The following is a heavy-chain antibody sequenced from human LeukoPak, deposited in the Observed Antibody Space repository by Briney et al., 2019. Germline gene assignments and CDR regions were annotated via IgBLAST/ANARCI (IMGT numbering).Heavy chain of an antibody. CDR3: VAVPETDFWIGFYLDY. V-gene: IGHV3-9*01. D-gene: IGHD3-3*01. J-gene: IGHJ4*02. Sequence: GGSLRLSCAASGFAFSRYWMHWVRQAPGKGLEWVSGITWHSENIDYADSVKGRFTISRDNAKNSLYLQMNNLRAEDTALYFCVAVPETDFWIGFYLDYWGQGILVTVSS. CDR2: ITWHSENI. CDR1: GFAFSRYW.